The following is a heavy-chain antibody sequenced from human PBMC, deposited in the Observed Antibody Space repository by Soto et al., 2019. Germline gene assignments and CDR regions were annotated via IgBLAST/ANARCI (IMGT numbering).Heavy chain of an antibody. J-gene: IGHJ6*02. D-gene: IGHD1-26*01. CDR1: GYTFSDYF. Sequence: ASVKVSCKASGYTFSDYFIQWLRQAPGQGLEWVAWINPKTAATNYAKKFQDRVTLTSDTSFSTAYLELTRLRPDDAALYYCARIKWGLDYYSGMDVWGQGTAVTVSS. CDR3: ARIKWGLDYYSGMDV. CDR2: INPKTAAT. V-gene: IGHV1-2*02.